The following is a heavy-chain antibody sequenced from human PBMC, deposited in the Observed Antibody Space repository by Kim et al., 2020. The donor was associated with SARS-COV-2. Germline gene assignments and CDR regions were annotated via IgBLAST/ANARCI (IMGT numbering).Heavy chain of an antibody. CDR3: VKDSGNGYYGSGGYYRDYYYYGMDT. V-gene: IGHV3-30*18. CDR2: MSYDGTNL. CDR1: GFTLSSYG. D-gene: IGHD3-10*01. J-gene: IGHJ6*02. Sequence: GGSLRLSCATSGFTLSSYGMHWVRQAPGNGLDWVSLMSYDGTNLYYADSVKGRFTISRDNSKNTLYLQMSSLRGEDTAVYYCVKDSGNGYYGSGGYYRDYYYYGMDTWGQGTTVTVSS.